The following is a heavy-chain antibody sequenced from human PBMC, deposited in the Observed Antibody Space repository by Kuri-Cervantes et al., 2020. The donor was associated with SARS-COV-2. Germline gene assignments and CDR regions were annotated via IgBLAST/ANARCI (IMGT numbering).Heavy chain of an antibody. J-gene: IGHJ4*02. CDR3: ARGAYNWNDEGEAPGY. CDR1: GGTFSSYA. D-gene: IGHD1-1*01. V-gene: IGHV1-69*05. Sequence: SVKVSCKASGGTFSSYAISWVRQAPGQGLEWMGGIIPIFGTANYAQKFQGRVTITTDESTSTAYMELSSLRSEDTAVYYCARGAYNWNDEGEAPGYWGQGTLVTVSS. CDR2: IIPIFGTA.